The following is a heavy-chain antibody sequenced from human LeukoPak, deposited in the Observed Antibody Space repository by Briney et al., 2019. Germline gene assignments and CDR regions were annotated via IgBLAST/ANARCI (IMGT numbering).Heavy chain of an antibody. Sequence: SVKVSCKASGGTFSSYAISWVRQAPGQGLEWMGGIIPIFGTANYAQKFQGRVTITADESTSTAYMELRSLRSDDTAVYYCARDLLPLSGYLYTDAFDIWGQGTMVTVSS. J-gene: IGHJ3*02. D-gene: IGHD3-22*01. CDR3: ARDLLPLSGYLYTDAFDI. CDR1: GGTFSSYA. CDR2: IIPIFGTA. V-gene: IGHV1-69*13.